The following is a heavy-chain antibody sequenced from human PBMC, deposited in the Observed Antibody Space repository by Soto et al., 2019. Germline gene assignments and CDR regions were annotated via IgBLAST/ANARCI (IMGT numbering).Heavy chain of an antibody. V-gene: IGHV1-3*01. CDR2: INAGNGNT. CDR3: ARYNSSGWHQFDY. Sequence: ASVKVSCKASGYTFTSYAMHWVRQAPGQRLEWMGWINAGNGNTKYSQKFQGRVTMTTDTSTSTAYMELRSLRSDDAAVYYCARYNSSGWHQFDYWGQGTLVTVSS. CDR1: GYTFTSYA. D-gene: IGHD6-19*01. J-gene: IGHJ4*02.